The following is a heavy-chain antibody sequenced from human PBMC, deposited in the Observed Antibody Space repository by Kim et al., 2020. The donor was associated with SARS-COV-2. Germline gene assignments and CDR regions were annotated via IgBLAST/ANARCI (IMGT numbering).Heavy chain of an antibody. CDR2: ISSSSSYT. CDR1: GFTFSDYY. Sequence: GGSLRLSCAASGFTFSDYYMSWIRQAPGKGLEWVSYISSSSSYTNYADSVKGRFTISRDNAKNSLYLQMNSLRAEDTAVYYCARDGETITMVRGVKGRAFDIWGQGTMVTVSS. V-gene: IGHV3-11*06. J-gene: IGHJ3*02. D-gene: IGHD3-10*01. CDR3: ARDGETITMVRGVKGRAFDI.